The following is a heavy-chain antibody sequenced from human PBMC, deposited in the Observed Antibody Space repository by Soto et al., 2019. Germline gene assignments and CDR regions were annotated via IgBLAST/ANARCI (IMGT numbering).Heavy chain of an antibody. CDR3: AKDRTVAARNFDY. Sequence: LRLSCAASGFAFSNYAMGWVRQAPGKGLEWVSSISTSIGATYYADSVKGRFTISRDDSKDTLYLQMNSLRAEDSAVYYCAKDRTVAARNFDYWGQGTQVTVSS. J-gene: IGHJ4*02. V-gene: IGHV3-23*01. CDR1: GFAFSNYA. D-gene: IGHD6-6*01. CDR2: ISTSIGAT.